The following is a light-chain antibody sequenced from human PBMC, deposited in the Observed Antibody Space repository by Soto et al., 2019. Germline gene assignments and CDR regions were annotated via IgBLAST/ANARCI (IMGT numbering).Light chain of an antibody. V-gene: IGLV2-11*01. J-gene: IGLJ3*02. CDR3: CSYTYTYSV. CDR1: SSDFGGSEF. CDR2: DAT. Sequence: QSALTQPRSVSASPGQSVAISCTKTSSDFGGSEFVSWYQQQTGKSPKLIIYDATQRPSGVPDRFSGSKSGDTASLTISGLQAEDEADYYCCSYTYTYSVFGGGTQLTVL.